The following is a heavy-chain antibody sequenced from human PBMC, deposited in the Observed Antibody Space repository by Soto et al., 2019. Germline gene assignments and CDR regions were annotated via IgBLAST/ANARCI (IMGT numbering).Heavy chain of an antibody. CDR3: PRGGTGASSSGRYDY. CDR2: ISAYNGNT. Sequence: GGSVKEYCKTSGYTFSIYGISLVRQAPGQGLEWMGWISAYNGNTNYAQNLQGRVTVTTDTSTRTAYMELRSLTSDDTAVYYCPRGGTGASSSGRYDYWGQGTLVTVSS. CDR1: GYTFSIYG. J-gene: IGHJ4*02. D-gene: IGHD6-19*01. V-gene: IGHV1-18*04.